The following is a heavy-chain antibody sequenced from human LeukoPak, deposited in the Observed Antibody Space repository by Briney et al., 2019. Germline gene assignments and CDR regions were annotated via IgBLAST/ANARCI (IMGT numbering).Heavy chain of an antibody. CDR3: VRDWDHFDFDS. V-gene: IGHV3-74*01. CDR1: GFTFSNYW. CDR2: IKGDGSHT. J-gene: IGHJ5*01. D-gene: IGHD3-9*01. Sequence: GGSLRLSCAAAGFTFSNYWMHWVRQAPGKGLVWVSRIKGDGSHTIYADSVKGRFTISRDNAKNTLYLQMKSLRAEDTAVYYCVRDWDHFDFDSWGQGTLVTVSS.